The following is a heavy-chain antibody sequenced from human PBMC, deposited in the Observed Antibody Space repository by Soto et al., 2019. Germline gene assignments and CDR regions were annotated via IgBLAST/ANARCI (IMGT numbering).Heavy chain of an antibody. V-gene: IGHV2-5*02. CDR1: GFSLSTSGVA. J-gene: IGHJ4*02. Sequence: QITLKESGPTLVKPTQTLTLTCTFSGFSLSTSGVAVGWIRQPPGKALEWLALIYWDDDKRYKPSLKSRLTKTKGTSRNQVVLTMTNMDPLDTATYYWAHRRPYSNSPEYFFDYWGQGTLVTVSS. CDR3: AHRRPYSNSPEYFFDY. D-gene: IGHD6-6*01. CDR2: IYWDDDK.